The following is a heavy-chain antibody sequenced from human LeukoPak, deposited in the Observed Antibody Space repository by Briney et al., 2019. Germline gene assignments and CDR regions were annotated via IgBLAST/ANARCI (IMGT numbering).Heavy chain of an antibody. CDR3: ARDSRWYYDSSGYFDH. Sequence: PSETLSLTCAVSGGSLSSCNWRRWVRAPPGKGLGWIWEIYHSGSTNYNPSLKSRVTISVDKSKNQFSLKLSSVTAADTAVYYCARDSRWYYDSSGYFDHWGQGTLVTVSS. CDR2: IYHSGST. V-gene: IGHV4-4*02. J-gene: IGHJ4*02. CDR1: GGSLSSCNW. D-gene: IGHD3-22*01.